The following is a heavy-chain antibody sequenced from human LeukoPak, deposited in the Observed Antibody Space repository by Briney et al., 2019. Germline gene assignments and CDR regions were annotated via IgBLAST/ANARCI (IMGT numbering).Heavy chain of an antibody. D-gene: IGHD6-13*01. Sequence: QPGGSLRLSCAASGFTYSSYWVHWVRQVPGKGLVWVSRINNDGSRTNYADSVKGRFTISRDNAKNTVFLQMNSLRVEDTAVYYCARDDAAAGIIFDYWGQGTLVTVSS. V-gene: IGHV3-74*01. CDR3: ARDDAAAGIIFDY. CDR1: GFTYSSYW. J-gene: IGHJ4*02. CDR2: INNDGSRT.